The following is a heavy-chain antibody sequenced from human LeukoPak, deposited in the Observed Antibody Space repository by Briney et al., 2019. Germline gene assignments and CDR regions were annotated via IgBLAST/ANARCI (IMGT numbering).Heavy chain of an antibody. Sequence: GASVKVSCKASGYTFSTYGISWVRQAPGQGLEWMGWISAYTGNTNYAQNLQGRVTMTTDTSTSTAYMELRSLRSDDTAMYYCARAPMDSSGYYPNDAFDIWGQGTMVTVSS. J-gene: IGHJ3*02. D-gene: IGHD3-22*01. CDR3: ARAPMDSSGYYPNDAFDI. CDR1: GYTFSTYG. V-gene: IGHV1-18*01. CDR2: ISAYTGNT.